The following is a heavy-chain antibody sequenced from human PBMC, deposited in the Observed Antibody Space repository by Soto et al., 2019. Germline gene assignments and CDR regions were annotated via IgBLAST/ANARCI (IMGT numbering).Heavy chain of an antibody. CDR2: IYWDDDK. Sequence: SGPTLVNPTQTLTLTCTFSGFSLSTSGVGVGWIRQPPGKALEWLALIYWDDDKRYSPSLKSRLTITKDTSKNQVVLTMTNMDPVDTATFYRAHLLGGCSSKGCSPLRYDYWGQGIPVTVSS. CDR1: GFSLSTSGVG. V-gene: IGHV2-5*02. D-gene: IGHD2-2*01. J-gene: IGHJ4*02. CDR3: AHLLGGCSSKGCSPLRYDY.